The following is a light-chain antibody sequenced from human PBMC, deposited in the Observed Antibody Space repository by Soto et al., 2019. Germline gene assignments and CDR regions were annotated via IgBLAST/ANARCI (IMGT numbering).Light chain of an antibody. V-gene: IGLV2-8*01. CDR3: VSFAGGTYV. CDR1: SSYVGAYIF. J-gene: IGLJ1*01. Sequence: QSVLTQPPSASGSPGQSVTISCTGTSSYVGAYIFVSWYQQHPGKAPKLMVYDVNRRPPGVPDRFFGSKSGNTASLTVSGLQAEDEADYYCVSFAGGTYVFGTGTKLTVL. CDR2: DVN.